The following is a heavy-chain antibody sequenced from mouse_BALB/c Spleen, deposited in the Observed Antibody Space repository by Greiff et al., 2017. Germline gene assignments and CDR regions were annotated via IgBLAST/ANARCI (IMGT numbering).Heavy chain of an antibody. J-gene: IGHJ1*01. CDR2: IWSGGST. V-gene: IGHV2-2*02. Sequence: VQLQESGPGLVQPSQSLSITCTVSGFSLTSYGVHWVRQSPGKGLEWLGVIWSGGSTDYNAAFISRLSISKDNSKSQVFFKMNSLQANDTAIYYCARKYYGSSYDWYFDVWGAGTTVTVSS. CDR3: ARKYYGSSYDWYFDV. D-gene: IGHD1-1*01. CDR1: GFSLTSYG.